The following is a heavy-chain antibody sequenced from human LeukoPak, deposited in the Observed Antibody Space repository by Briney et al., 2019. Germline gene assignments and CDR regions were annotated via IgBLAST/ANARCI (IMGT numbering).Heavy chain of an antibody. CDR1: GGSISSGGYS. D-gene: IGHD2-2*01. J-gene: IGHJ5*02. CDR2: IYHSGST. CDR3: ARLQYCSGTSCYWFDP. Sequence: PSETLSLTCAVSGGSISSGGYSWSWIRQPPGKGLEWIGYIYHSGSTYYNPSLKRRVTISVDRSKNQFSLRLSSVTAADTAVYYCARLQYCSGTSCYWFDPWGQGTLVTVSS. V-gene: IGHV4-30-2*01.